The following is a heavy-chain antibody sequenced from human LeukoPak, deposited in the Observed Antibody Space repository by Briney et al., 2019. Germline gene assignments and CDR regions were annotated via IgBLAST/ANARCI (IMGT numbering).Heavy chain of an antibody. Sequence: SETLPLTCTVSGGSISSYYWNWIRQSPGKGLEWIGYIYYSGSTHYNPSLKSRVTISVDTSKNQFSLRLTSVTAADTAVYYCARRYSSWSSFDYWGQGTLVTVSS. D-gene: IGHD6-13*01. CDR2: IYYSGST. J-gene: IGHJ4*02. V-gene: IGHV4-59*01. CDR1: GGSISSYY. CDR3: ARRYSSWSSFDY.